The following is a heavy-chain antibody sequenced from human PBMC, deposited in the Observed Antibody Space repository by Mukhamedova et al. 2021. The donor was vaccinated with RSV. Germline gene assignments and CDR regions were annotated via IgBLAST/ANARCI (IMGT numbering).Heavy chain of an antibody. CDR3: ARAGDGYNC. Sequence: VRQAAGQGLEWMGIINPSGGSTSYAQKFQGRVTMTRDTSTSTVYMELSSLRSEDTAVYYCARAGDGYNCWGQGTLVTVSS. D-gene: IGHD5-24*01. V-gene: IGHV1-46*01. J-gene: IGHJ4*02. CDR2: INPSGGST.